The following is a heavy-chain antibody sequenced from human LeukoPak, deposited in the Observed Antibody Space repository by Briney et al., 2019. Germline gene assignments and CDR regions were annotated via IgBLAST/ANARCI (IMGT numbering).Heavy chain of an antibody. D-gene: IGHD1-1*01. Sequence: GGSLRLSCAASGFTFSSYGMSWVRQAPGKGLEWVSAISGSGGSTYYADSVKGRFTISRDNAKNSLYLQMNSLRAEDTAVYYCARDHNDAFDIWGQGTMVTVSS. V-gene: IGHV3-23*01. J-gene: IGHJ3*02. CDR2: ISGSGGST. CDR3: ARDHNDAFDI. CDR1: GFTFSSYG.